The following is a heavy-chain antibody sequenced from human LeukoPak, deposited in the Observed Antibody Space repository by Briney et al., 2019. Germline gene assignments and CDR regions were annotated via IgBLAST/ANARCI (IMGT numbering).Heavy chain of an antibody. V-gene: IGHV4-34*01. Sequence: SETLSLTCAVYGGSFSGYYWSWIRQPPGKGLEWIGEINHSGSTNYNPSLKSRVTISVDTSKNQFSLKLSSVTAADTAVYYCARSPTFRGWFDPWGQGTLVTVSS. CDR3: ARSPTFRGWFDP. D-gene: IGHD2/OR15-2a*01. J-gene: IGHJ5*02. CDR1: GGSFSGYY. CDR2: INHSGST.